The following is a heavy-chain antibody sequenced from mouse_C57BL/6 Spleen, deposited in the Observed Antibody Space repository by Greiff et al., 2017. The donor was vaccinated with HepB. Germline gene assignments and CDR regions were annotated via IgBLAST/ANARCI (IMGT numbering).Heavy chain of an antibody. CDR1: GYTFPSSW. J-gene: IGHJ3*01. Sequence: LKQPGTELVKPGASVKLSCKASGYTFPSSWMHWVKQRPGQGLEWIGNINPSNGGTNYNEKFKSKATLTVDKSSSTAYMQLSSLTSEDSAVYYCARKPSSGYGFAYWGQGTLVTVSA. CDR2: INPSNGGT. CDR3: ARKPSSGYGFAY. D-gene: IGHD3-2*02. V-gene: IGHV1-53*01.